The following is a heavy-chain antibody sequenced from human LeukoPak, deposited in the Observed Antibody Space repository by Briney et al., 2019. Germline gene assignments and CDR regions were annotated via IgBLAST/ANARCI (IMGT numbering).Heavy chain of an antibody. V-gene: IGHV3-23*01. CDR3: AKGGWSFLSCYNY. J-gene: IGHJ4*02. CDR1: GVTFSSYA. D-gene: IGHD3-3*01. Sequence: PGGALRLSCAASGVTFSSYAMRWVRQAPGKGREGVSDISDSGGRTYFADSVKGRFTISRDHSNNTLYLQMNSLRTEDTAVYYCAKGGWSFLSCYNYWGQGTLVAVSS. CDR2: ISDSGGRT.